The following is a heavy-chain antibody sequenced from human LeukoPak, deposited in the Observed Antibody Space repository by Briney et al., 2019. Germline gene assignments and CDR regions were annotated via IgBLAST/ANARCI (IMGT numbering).Heavy chain of an antibody. Sequence: SQTLSLTCTVSGGSISSGDYYWSWIRQHPGKGLEWIGYIYYSGSTYYNPSLKSRVTISVDTSKNQFSLKLSSVTAADTAVYYCARAWEQQLVQGAFDIWGQGTLVTVSS. D-gene: IGHD6-13*01. CDR1: GGSISSGDYY. V-gene: IGHV4-31*03. CDR2: IYYSGST. J-gene: IGHJ3*02. CDR3: ARAWEQQLVQGAFDI.